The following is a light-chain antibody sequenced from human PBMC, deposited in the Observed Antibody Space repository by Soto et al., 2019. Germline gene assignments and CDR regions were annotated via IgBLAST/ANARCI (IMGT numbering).Light chain of an antibody. CDR2: SNN. J-gene: IGLJ2*01. V-gene: IGLV1-44*01. CDR3: AAWDDSLNGVV. Sequence: QSVLTQPPSASGTPGQRVTISCSGSSSNIGSNNVNWYQQLPGTAPKLLIYSNNQRPSGVPDRFSASKSGTSASLAISGLQSEDEADYYCAAWDDSLNGVVVGGGTKLTVL. CDR1: SSNIGSNN.